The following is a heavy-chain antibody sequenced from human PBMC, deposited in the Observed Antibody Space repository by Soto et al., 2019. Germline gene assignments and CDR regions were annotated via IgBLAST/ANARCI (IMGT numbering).Heavy chain of an antibody. D-gene: IGHD5-18*01. J-gene: IGHJ5*02. V-gene: IGHV4-34*01. Sequence: QVQLQQWGAGLLKPSETLSLTCAVYGGSFSGYYWSWIRQPPGKGLEWIGEIYHSGSTNYNPSLKSRVTISVDKSKNQFSLKLSSVTAADTAVYYCARDGSAMVTGWFDPWGQGTLVTVSS. CDR1: GGSFSGYY. CDR2: IYHSGST. CDR3: ARDGSAMVTGWFDP.